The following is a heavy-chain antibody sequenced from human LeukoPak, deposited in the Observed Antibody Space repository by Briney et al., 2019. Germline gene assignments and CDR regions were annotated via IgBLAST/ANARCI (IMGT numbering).Heavy chain of an antibody. CDR1: GFTFSSYW. Sequence: GGSLRLSCAASGFTFSSYWMSWVRQSPGTGLEWLANIRQDGIEKNYVDSVKGRFTVSRDNAKNSLYLQMNSLRAEDTAVYYCARAYSGTYRIGDYWGQGTLVTVSS. V-gene: IGHV3-7*01. CDR3: ARAYSGTYRIGDY. CDR2: IRQDGIEK. J-gene: IGHJ4*02. D-gene: IGHD1-26*01.